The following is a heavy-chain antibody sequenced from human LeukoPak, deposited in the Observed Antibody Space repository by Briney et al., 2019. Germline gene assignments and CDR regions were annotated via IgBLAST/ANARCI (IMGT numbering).Heavy chain of an antibody. CDR2: IKQDGSEK. CDR1: GFTFSSYA. D-gene: IGHD3-10*01. J-gene: IGHJ4*02. CDR3: ASFGGLRGE. Sequence: GGSLRLSCAASGFTFSSYAMSWVRQAPGKGLEWVANIKQDGSEKYYVDSVKGRFTISRDNAKNSLYLQMNSLRAEDTAVYYCASFGGLRGEWGQGTLVTVSS. V-gene: IGHV3-7*01.